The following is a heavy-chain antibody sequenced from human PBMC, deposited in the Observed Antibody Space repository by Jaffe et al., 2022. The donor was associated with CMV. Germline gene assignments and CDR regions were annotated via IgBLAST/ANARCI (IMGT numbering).Heavy chain of an antibody. J-gene: IGHJ2*01. D-gene: IGHD3-16*01. Sequence: QLQLQESGPGLVKPSETLSLTCTVSGGSFSPSNSYWGWIRQPPGQGLEWIGTGSYSGIPYYNPSLQSRLTISMDTSKTHFSLRLTSVTAADTAIYYCVRARPAMVDPFSFMGDRKLNWFFDLWGRGTLVTVSS. CDR3: VRARPAMVDPFSFMGDRKLNWFFDL. CDR1: GGSFSPSNSY. CDR2: GSYSGIP. V-gene: IGHV4-39*02.